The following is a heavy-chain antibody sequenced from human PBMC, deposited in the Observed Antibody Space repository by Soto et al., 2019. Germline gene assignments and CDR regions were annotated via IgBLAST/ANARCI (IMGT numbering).Heavy chain of an antibody. CDR2: ITSSSSYT. V-gene: IGHV3-11*03. D-gene: IGHD1-1*01. Sequence: PGGSLRLSCAASGSSFRDYYISWIRQSPGKGLEWLSYITSSSSYTHYADSVKGRFTISRDNAKNSLYLQMNSLRAEDTAVYYCAGGQDNLAVNFDYWGQGT. J-gene: IGHJ4*02. CDR3: AGGQDNLAVNFDY. CDR1: GSSFRDYY.